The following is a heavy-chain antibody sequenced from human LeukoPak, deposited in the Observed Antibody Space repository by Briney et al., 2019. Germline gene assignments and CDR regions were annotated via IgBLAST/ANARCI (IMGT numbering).Heavy chain of an antibody. CDR1: GFTFDDYG. J-gene: IGHJ4*02. CDR2: INWNGGST. V-gene: IGHV3-20*04. Sequence: GGSLRLSCAASGFTFDDYGMNWVCQAPGKGLEWVSGINWNGGSTGYADSVKGRFTISRDNAKNSLYLQINSLRAEDTAVYYCARDANTYYYDSGGYYSDYWGQGTLVTVSS. D-gene: IGHD3-22*01. CDR3: ARDANTYYYDSGGYYSDY.